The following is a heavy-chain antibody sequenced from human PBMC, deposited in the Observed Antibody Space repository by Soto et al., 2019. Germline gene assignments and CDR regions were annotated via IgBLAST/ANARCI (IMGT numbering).Heavy chain of an antibody. D-gene: IGHD6-19*01. CDR1: GGSFSGYY. CDR3: ARRAVAGTVYFDY. Sequence: PSETLSLTCAVYGGSFSGYYWSWIRQPPGKGLEWIGEINHSGSTNYNPSQKSRVTISVDTSKNQFSLKLSSVTAADTAVYYCARRAVAGTVYFDYWGQGTLVTVSS. J-gene: IGHJ4*02. CDR2: INHSGST. V-gene: IGHV4-34*01.